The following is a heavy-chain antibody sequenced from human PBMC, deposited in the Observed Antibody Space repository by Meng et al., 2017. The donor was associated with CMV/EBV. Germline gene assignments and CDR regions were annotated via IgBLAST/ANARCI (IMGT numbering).Heavy chain of an antibody. D-gene: IGHD1-26*01. Sequence: SETLSLTCTVSGGSISSSSYYWGWIRQPPGKGLEWIGSIYYSGSTYYNPSLKSRVTISVDTSENQFSLKLSSVTAADTAVYYCARTNSQWELLRNPTIGAFDIWGQGTMVTVSS. V-gene: IGHV4-39*07. J-gene: IGHJ3*02. CDR1: GGSISSSSYY. CDR2: IYYSGST. CDR3: ARTNSQWELLRNPTIGAFDI.